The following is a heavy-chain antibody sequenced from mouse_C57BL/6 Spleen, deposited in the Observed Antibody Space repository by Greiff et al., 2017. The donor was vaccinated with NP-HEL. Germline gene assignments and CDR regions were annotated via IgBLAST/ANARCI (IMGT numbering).Heavy chain of an antibody. CDR1: GFTFTDYY. CDR3: ARYAVVAHFDY. J-gene: IGHJ2*01. Sequence: EVMLVESGGGLVQPGGSLSLSCAASGFTFTDYYMSWVRQPPGKALEWLGFIRNKANGYTTEYSASVKGRFTISRDNSQSILYLQMNALRAEDSATYNCARYAVVAHFDYWGQGTTLTVSS. D-gene: IGHD1-1*01. CDR2: IRNKANGYTT. V-gene: IGHV7-3*01.